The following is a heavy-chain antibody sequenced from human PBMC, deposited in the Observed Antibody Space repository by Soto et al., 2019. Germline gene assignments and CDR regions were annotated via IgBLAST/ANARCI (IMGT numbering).Heavy chain of an antibody. D-gene: IGHD3-10*01. CDR1: GGTFNTYA. J-gene: IGHJ4*02. V-gene: IGHV1-69*19. CDR3: AREVQVHTPAFVY. Sequence: QVQLVQSGAEMKKPGSSVKVSCQSSGGTFNTYAMNWVRQAPGQGPEWMGDISPMFGAANSAPKFQGRVTITAGESTGTSYMQLSSLTSEDTALYFCAREVQVHTPAFVYWGQGTLVTVSS. CDR2: ISPMFGAA.